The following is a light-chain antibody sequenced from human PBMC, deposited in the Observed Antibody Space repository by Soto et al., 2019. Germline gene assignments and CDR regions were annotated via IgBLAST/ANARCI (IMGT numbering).Light chain of an antibody. CDR2: GAS. CDR3: QQYNSYST. V-gene: IGKV3-15*01. Sequence: IVMTQSPATLSMSPGERATLSCRASQSLNRDLAWYQQKPGQSPRLLIFGASIRATGIPARFSGSGSGTEFTLTISSLQPDDFATYYCQQYNSYSTFGQGTKVDI. CDR1: QSLNRD. J-gene: IGKJ1*01.